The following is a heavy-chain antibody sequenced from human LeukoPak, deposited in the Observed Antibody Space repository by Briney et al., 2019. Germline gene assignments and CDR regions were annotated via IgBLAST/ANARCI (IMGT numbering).Heavy chain of an antibody. V-gene: IGHV4-59*10. CDR3: ARYRAGLAKGFDL. CDR2: IYTSGST. Sequence: KASQTLSLTCAVSGGSISSYYWSWIRQPAGKGLEWIGRIYTSGSTNYNPSLKSRVTMSVDTSKNQFSLKLSSVTAADTAVYYCARYRAGLAKGFDLWGRGTLVTVSS. CDR1: GGSISSYY. J-gene: IGHJ2*01. D-gene: IGHD3/OR15-3a*01.